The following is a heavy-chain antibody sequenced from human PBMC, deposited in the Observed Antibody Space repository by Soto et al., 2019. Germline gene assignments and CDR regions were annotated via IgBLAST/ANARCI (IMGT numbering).Heavy chain of an antibody. D-gene: IGHD6-25*01. Sequence: HPGGSLTLSCAAAVFTFSRYGMHCVRQAPGNGLEWVAVISYDGRNKYYADAVKGRFTISRDTSKNTLYLQMSSLRAEDTAVYYCVKDGSSGWPYFYDMDVWGQGNTVTVS. J-gene: IGHJ6*02. CDR3: VKDGSSGWPYFYDMDV. V-gene: IGHV3-30*18. CDR1: VFTFSRYG. CDR2: ISYDGRNK.